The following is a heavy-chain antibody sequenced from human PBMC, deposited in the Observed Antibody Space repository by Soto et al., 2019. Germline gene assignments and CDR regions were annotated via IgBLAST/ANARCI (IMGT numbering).Heavy chain of an antibody. CDR2: IIPLFGTT. J-gene: IGHJ5*02. CDR1: GGNFTNYG. CDR3: ARAHGTSWYNWFDP. V-gene: IGHV1-69*13. Sequence: SVKVSCKAFGGNFTNYGISWVGQAPGQGLEWMGGIIPLFGTTNYAQKFRGRVTVTADESTSTVYMELNSLRSEDTAIYYCARAHGTSWYNWFDPWGQGTLVTVSS. D-gene: IGHD1-26*01.